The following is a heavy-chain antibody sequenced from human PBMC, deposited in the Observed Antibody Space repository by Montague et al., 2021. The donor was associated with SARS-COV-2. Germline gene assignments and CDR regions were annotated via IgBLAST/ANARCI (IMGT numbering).Heavy chain of an antibody. CDR3: ASRYCSGPRCYSGTYYYFDY. D-gene: IGHD2-2*02. V-gene: IGHV3-7*01. CDR1: GFTFSSYW. CDR2: IKQDGSEK. J-gene: IGHJ4*02. Sequence: SLRLSCAASGFTFSSYWMTWVRQAPGKGLEWVANIKQDGSEKYYVDSVKGRFTISRDNAKNSLYLQMNSLRAEDTAVYYCASRYCSGPRCYSGTYYYFDYWGQGALVAGSS.